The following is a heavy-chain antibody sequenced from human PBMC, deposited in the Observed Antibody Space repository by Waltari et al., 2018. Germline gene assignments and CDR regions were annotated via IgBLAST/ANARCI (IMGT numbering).Heavy chain of an antibody. CDR3: ARHSPEGPADY. V-gene: IGHV4-39*01. CDR1: GGSISSSSYY. Sequence: QLQLQESGPGLVKPSETLSLTCTVSGGSISSSSYYWGWIRQTPGKGLEWIGSIYYSGSTYYNPSLKSRVTISVDTSKNEFSLKLSSVTAADTAVYYCARHSPEGPADYWGQGTLVTVSS. CDR2: IYYSGST. J-gene: IGHJ4*02.